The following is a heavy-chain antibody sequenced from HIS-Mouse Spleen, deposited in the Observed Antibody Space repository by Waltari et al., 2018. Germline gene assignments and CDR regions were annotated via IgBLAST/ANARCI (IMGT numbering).Heavy chain of an antibody. CDR3: AREIPYSSSWYDWYFDL. J-gene: IGHJ2*01. D-gene: IGHD6-13*01. CDR1: GGSISSSSYY. V-gene: IGHV4-39*07. Sequence: QLQLQESGPGLVKPSETLSLTCTVSGGSISSSSYYWGWIRQPPGKGLEWIGSIYYRGGPDDHPSLKSRVNTSVDTSKNQFSLTLSSVTAADTAVYYCAREIPYSSSWYDWYFDLWGRGTLVTVSS. CDR2: IYYRGGP.